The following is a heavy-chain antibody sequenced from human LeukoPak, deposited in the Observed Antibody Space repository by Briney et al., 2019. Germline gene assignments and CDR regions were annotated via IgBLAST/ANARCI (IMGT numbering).Heavy chain of an antibody. CDR2: ISSDGNNK. J-gene: IGHJ4*02. V-gene: IGHV3-30*18. CDR3: GKGNDIGGYYYPHFDY. CDR1: GFTFSSYG. Sequence: GGSLRLSCAACGFTFSSYGMHWVRQAPGKGLEWVAVISSDGNNKNYVDSVKGRFTFSRDNSKNTLYLQMNSLRAEDTAVYSFGKGNDIGGYYYPHFDYGGQGTLVTVSS. D-gene: IGHD3-22*01.